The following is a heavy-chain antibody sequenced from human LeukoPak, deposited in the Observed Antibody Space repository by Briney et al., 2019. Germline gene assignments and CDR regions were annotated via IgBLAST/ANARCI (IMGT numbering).Heavy chain of an antibody. CDR1: ALSFTSYS. Sequence: RRSLRPSSPPVALSFTSYSTSWVSHPPGTWMEWAAHIKQNGREKFYVDSVKGRFTISRDNAKNSLYLQMNSLRAEDTAVYYCARVAHLDYDILTGSYFDYWGQGTLVTVSS. D-gene: IGHD3-9*01. CDR2: IKQNGREK. J-gene: IGHJ4*02. CDR3: ARVAHLDYDILTGSYFDY. V-gene: IGHV3-7*03.